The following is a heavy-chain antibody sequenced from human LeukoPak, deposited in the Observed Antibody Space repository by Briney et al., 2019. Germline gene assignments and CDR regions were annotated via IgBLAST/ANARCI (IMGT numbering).Heavy chain of an antibody. CDR1: GFTFTTHA. V-gene: IGHV3-30*02. Sequence: GGSLRLSCAASGFTFTTHAMHWVRQAPGMGLEWVAFIWSDGINKYYADSVKGRFTISKDNSDSTVYLQMNSLRAEDTAAYYCAKEPERYCSSTSCFDYWGQGTLVTVST. D-gene: IGHD2-2*01. CDR3: AKEPERYCSSTSCFDY. J-gene: IGHJ4*02. CDR2: IWSDGINK.